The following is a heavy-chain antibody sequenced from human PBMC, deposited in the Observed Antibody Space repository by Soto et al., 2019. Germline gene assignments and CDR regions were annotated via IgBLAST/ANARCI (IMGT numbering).Heavy chain of an antibody. CDR1: GYTFSDYA. V-gene: IGHV1-69*01. CDR2: IIPVYGTS. J-gene: IGHJ6*04. CDR3: ARDFGKGNYSDYGLDV. D-gene: IGHD2-15*01. Sequence: QVQLVQSGAEVKKPGSSVKVSCKASGYTFSDYAISWVRQAPGQGLEWMGGIIPVYGTSNYAQKFQGRVSIIADESTSTVYMELSSLRSDDTAVYYCARDFGKGNYSDYGLDVWGKGTTVTVSS.